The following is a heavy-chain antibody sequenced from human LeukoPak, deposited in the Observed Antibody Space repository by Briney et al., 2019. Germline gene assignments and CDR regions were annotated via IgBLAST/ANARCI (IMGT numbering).Heavy chain of an antibody. D-gene: IGHD2-15*01. CDR1: GGSFSGYY. V-gene: IGHV4-34*01. CDR2: INHSGST. Sequence: PSETLSLTCAVYGGSFSGYYWSWIRQPPGKGLVWIGEINHSGSTNYNPSLKSRVTISVDTSKNQFSLKLSSVTAADTAVYYCARGLLLIWGQGTMVTVSS. CDR3: ARGLLLI. J-gene: IGHJ3*02.